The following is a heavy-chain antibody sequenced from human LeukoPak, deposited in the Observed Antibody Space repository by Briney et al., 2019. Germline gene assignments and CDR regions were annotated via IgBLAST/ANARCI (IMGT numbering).Heavy chain of an antibody. CDR2: ISASGSNP. V-gene: IGHV3-23*01. Sequence: GGSLRLSCAASGFAFGSYGMSWVRQAPGKGLEWVAAISASGSNPHYADSVKGRFTISRDNSKNTLYLQMNSLRAEDTAVYYCAKDFRAGYSKYFQHWGQGTLVTVSS. CDR3: AKDFRAGYSKYFQH. CDR1: GFAFGSYG. J-gene: IGHJ1*01. D-gene: IGHD6-13*01.